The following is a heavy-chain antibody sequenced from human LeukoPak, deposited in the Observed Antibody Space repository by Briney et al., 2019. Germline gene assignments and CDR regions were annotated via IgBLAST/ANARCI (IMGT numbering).Heavy chain of an antibody. Sequence: PGGSLRLSCAASGFTFSSYGMHWVRQAPGKGLEWVAFIRYDGSNKYYADSVKGRFTISRDNSKNTLYLQMNSLRSEDTAVYYCALTLNVLRYFDWLLLDYWGQGTLVTVSS. D-gene: IGHD3-9*01. CDR2: IRYDGSNK. CDR1: GFTFSSYG. V-gene: IGHV3-30*02. J-gene: IGHJ4*02. CDR3: ALTLNVLRYFDWLLLDY.